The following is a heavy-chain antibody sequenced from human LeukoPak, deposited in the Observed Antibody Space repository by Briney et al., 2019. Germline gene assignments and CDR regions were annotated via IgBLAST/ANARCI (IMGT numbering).Heavy chain of an antibody. CDR1: GYTLTELS. Sequence: GASVKVSCKVSGYTLTELSMHWVRQAPGKGLEWMGGFDPEDGETIYAQKFQGRVTMTEDTSTDTAYMELSSLRSEDTAVYYCATRALYYYDSSGYDLFDYWGQGTLVTVSS. CDR2: FDPEDGET. J-gene: IGHJ4*02. V-gene: IGHV1-24*01. CDR3: ATRALYYYDSSGYDLFDY. D-gene: IGHD3-22*01.